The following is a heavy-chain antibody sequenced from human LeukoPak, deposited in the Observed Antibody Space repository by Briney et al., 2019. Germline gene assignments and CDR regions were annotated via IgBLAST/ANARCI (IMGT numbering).Heavy chain of an antibody. D-gene: IGHD1-1*01. CDR3: ARDLENWNPLDY. Sequence: GGSLRLSCAASGFTFSSYGMHWVRQAPGKGLEWVAVIWYDGSNKYYADSVKGRFTISRDNSKNTLYLQMNSLRAEDTAVYYCARDLENWNPLDYWGQGTLVTVSS. CDR1: GFTFSSYG. J-gene: IGHJ4*02. V-gene: IGHV3-33*01. CDR2: IWYDGSNK.